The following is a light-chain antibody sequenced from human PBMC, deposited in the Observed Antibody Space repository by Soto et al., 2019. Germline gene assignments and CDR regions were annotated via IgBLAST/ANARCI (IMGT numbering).Light chain of an antibody. Sequence: EIVLTQSPATLSLSPGETATLSCGASQSVSSMYLAWYQQKPGLAPRLLIYDASTRATGIPDRFSGSGSGTDFTLTISRLEPEDFAVYYCQQYGSSPPLTFGGGTKVEIK. CDR2: DAS. V-gene: IGKV3D-20*01. CDR1: QSVSSMY. CDR3: QQYGSSPPLT. J-gene: IGKJ4*01.